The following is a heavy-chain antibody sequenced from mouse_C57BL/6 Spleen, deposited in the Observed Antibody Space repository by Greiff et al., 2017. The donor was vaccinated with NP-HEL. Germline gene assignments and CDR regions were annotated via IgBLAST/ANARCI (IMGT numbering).Heavy chain of an antibody. CDR2: IDPETGGT. Sequence: QVQLKESGAELVRPGASVTLSCKASGYTFTDYEMHWVKQTPVHGLEWIGAIDPETGGTAYNQKFKGKAILTADKSSSTAYMELRSLTSEDSAVYYCTRGELGDYYAMDYWGQGTSVTVSS. CDR1: GYTFTDYE. J-gene: IGHJ4*01. V-gene: IGHV1-15*01. CDR3: TRGELGDYYAMDY. D-gene: IGHD4-1*01.